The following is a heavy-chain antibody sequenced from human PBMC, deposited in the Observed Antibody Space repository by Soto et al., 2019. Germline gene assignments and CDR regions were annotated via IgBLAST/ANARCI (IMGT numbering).Heavy chain of an antibody. CDR2: IKPDGSAK. Sequence: GGSLRFSCVGSGITFSNYWMNWVRQTPGKGLEWVANIKPDGSAKAYVDSVKGRFTVSRDNAKNSLYLQMNSLRAEDTAVYFCAAWDISNLWGQGTLVTVSS. J-gene: IGHJ4*02. CDR3: AAWDISNL. D-gene: IGHD2-15*01. V-gene: IGHV3-7*01. CDR1: GITFSNYW.